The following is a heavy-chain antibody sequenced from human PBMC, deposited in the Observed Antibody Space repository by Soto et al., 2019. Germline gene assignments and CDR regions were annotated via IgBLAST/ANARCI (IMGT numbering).Heavy chain of an antibody. CDR3: ATAPIRRDNGHSYFDY. CDR1: GYTLTELS. Sequence: GASVKVSCKVSGYTLTELSMHWVRQAPGKGLEWMGGFDPEDGETIYAQKFQGRVTMTEDTSTDTAYMELSSLRSEDTAVYYCATAPIRRDNGHSYFDYWGQGTLVTVSS. V-gene: IGHV1-24*01. CDR2: FDPEDGET. J-gene: IGHJ4*02. D-gene: IGHD1-1*01.